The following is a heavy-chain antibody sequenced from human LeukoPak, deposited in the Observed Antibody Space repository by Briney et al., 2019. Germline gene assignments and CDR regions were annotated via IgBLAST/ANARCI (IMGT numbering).Heavy chain of an antibody. D-gene: IGHD1-14*01. CDR1: GFTFTGYY. CDR3: ARSKDNRGYDVRHLDY. V-gene: IGHV1-46*01. CDR2: INPNGGHT. Sequence: GASVKVSCKTAGFTFTGYYMHWVRQAPGQGLEWMGMINPNGGHTDYAQNFQGRVTMTRDMSTSTVYMELSSLRSEDTAVFYCARSKDNRGYDVRHLDYWGQGTLVTVSS. J-gene: IGHJ4*02.